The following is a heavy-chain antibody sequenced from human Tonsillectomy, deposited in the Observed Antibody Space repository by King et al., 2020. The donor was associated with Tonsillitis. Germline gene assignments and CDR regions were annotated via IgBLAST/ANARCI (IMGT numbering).Heavy chain of an antibody. D-gene: IGHD3-16*01. CDR1: GFTFSNYG. CDR2: IAYDASYE. CDR3: AKDGIGLSDWYFAL. V-gene: IGHV3-30*18. Sequence: VQLVESGGGVVQPGRSLRLSCAASGFTFSNYGMHWVRQAPGKGLEWVALIAYDASYENYADSVKGRFVISRDNSKNTLYLEMNSLRVEDTAVYYCAKDGIGLSDWYFALWGSGTLVTVSS. J-gene: IGHJ2*01.